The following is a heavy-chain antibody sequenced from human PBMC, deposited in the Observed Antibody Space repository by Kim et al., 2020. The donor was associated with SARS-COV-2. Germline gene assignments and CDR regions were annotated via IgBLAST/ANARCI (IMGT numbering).Heavy chain of an antibody. J-gene: IGHJ3*02. CDR1: GFTFSGSA. CDR3: TSVPVTTLAVWDAFDI. D-gene: IGHD1-1*01. Sequence: GGSLRLSCAASGFTFSGSALHWVRQASGKGLEWVGRIRSKANGYATAYAASLKGRFTISRDDSKNTAYLQMNSLKTEDTAVYYCTSVPVTTLAVWDAFDIWGQGTMVTVSS. V-gene: IGHV3-73*01. CDR2: IRSKANGYAT.